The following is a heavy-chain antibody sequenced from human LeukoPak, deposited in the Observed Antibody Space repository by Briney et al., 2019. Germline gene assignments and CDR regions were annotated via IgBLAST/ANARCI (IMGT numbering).Heavy chain of an antibody. D-gene: IGHD3-9*01. CDR1: GYTFTSFV. CDR2: ISAYNGNT. J-gene: IGHJ6*02. V-gene: IGHV1-18*01. Sequence: ASVKDACKAAGYTFTSFVISWVRQAPGQGLEWMGWISAYNGNTHYAQKLQGRVTMTTDTSTSTAYMELRSLRSDDTAVYYCARFPLYYDILTGPTSGMDVWGQGTTVTVSS. CDR3: ARFPLYYDILTGPTSGMDV.